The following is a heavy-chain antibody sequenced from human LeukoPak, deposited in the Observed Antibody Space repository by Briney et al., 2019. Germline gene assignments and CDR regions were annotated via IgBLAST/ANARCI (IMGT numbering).Heavy chain of an antibody. CDR1: GGSIGSGAYS. CDR2: VYYSGGT. D-gene: IGHD5-12*01. Sequence: SETLSLTCAVSGGSIGSGAYSWSWIRQPPRKGLEWIGYVYYSGGTYYNPSLKSRVTISVDTSKNQFSRKLSSVTAADTAVYYCASHSGGYAYWGQGTLVTVSS. V-gene: IGHV4-30-4*07. CDR3: ASHSGGYAY. J-gene: IGHJ4*02.